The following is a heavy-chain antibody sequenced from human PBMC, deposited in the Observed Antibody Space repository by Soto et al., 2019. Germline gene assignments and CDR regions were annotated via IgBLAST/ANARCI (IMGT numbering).Heavy chain of an antibody. J-gene: IGHJ6*02. CDR3: AKPLHGASISRWYYYGMDV. V-gene: IGHV3-23*01. CDR1: GFTCSSYA. CDR2: ISGSGGST. Sequence: GRSLRLSCEDSGFTCSSYAMSWVRQAPGKGLEWVSAISGSGGSTYYADSVKGRFTISRDNSKNTLYLQMNSLRAEDTAVYYCAKPLHGASISRWYYYGMDVWAQGTTVTVSS. D-gene: IGHD6-13*01.